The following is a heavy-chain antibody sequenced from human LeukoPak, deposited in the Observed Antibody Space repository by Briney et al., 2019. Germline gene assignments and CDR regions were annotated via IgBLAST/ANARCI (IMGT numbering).Heavy chain of an antibody. CDR1: GFTFSSYA. CDR3: AKDATYDFWSGYNDY. V-gene: IGHV3-23*01. J-gene: IGHJ4*02. D-gene: IGHD3-3*01. Sequence: PWGSLRLSCAASGFTFSSYAISWVRQAPFKWRYCVSAISGGVGIPYYADSVKGLFTISRDNSENKLYLQMDSLRAEDTAVYYCAKDATYDFWSGYNDYWGQGTLVTVSS. CDR2: ISGGVGIP.